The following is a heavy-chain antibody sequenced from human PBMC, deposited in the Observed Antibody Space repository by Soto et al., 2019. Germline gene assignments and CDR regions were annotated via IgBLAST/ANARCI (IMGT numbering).Heavy chain of an antibody. CDR3: ARNGSIPMIVVPYFFDY. J-gene: IGHJ4*02. Sequence: PGESLKISCNGSGYSFTSYWIGWVRQMPGKGLEWMGIIYPGDSDTRYSPSFQGQVTISADKSISTAYLQWSSLKASDTAMYYCARNGSIPMIVVPYFFDYWGQGTLVTVYS. D-gene: IGHD3-22*01. V-gene: IGHV5-51*01. CDR1: GYSFTSYW. CDR2: IYPGDSDT.